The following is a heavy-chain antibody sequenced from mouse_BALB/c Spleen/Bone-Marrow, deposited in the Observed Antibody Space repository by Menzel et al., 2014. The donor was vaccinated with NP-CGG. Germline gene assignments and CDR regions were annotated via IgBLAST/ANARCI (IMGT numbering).Heavy chain of an antibody. CDR1: GISITTGNYR. CDR2: IYYSGTI. D-gene: IGHD2-1*01. J-gene: IGHJ4*01. Sequence: EVKLVESGPGLVKPSQTVSLTCTVTGISITTGNYRWSWIRQFPGNKLEWIGYIYYSGTITYNPSLTSRTTVTRNTSKNQFFLEMNSLTAEDTAIYYCARDGKYAMDYWGQGTSVTVSS. V-gene: IGHV3-5*02. CDR3: ARDGKYAMDY.